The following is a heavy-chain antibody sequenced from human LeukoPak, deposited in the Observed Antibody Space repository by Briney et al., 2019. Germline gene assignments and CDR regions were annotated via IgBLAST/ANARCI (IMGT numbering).Heavy chain of an antibody. D-gene: IGHD3-22*01. Sequence: GESLKISCKGSGYSFTNYWIGWVRRMAGEGGVGMGFIYPGDSDSRYSPSFQGQVTISADKSISTAYLQWPSLKASDTALYYCARLLGYYDSGGYYDYWGQGTLVTVSS. V-gene: IGHV5-51*01. CDR3: ARLLGYYDSGGYYDY. J-gene: IGHJ4*02. CDR2: IYPGDSDS. CDR1: GYSFTNYW.